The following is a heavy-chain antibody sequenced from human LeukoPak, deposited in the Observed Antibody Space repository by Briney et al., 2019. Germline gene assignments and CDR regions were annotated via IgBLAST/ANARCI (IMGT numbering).Heavy chain of an antibody. J-gene: IGHJ4*02. CDR2: IYYSGNT. CDR3: ARGYPTNQFDY. Sequence: SGTLSLTCTVSGGSISSHYWSWIRQPPGKGLEWIGYIYYSGNTDYNPSLKSRVNMSVDTARNQFSLRLTSVTAADTAVYYCARGYPTNQFDYWGQGTLVTVSS. D-gene: IGHD6-13*01. CDR1: GGSISSHY. V-gene: IGHV4-59*08.